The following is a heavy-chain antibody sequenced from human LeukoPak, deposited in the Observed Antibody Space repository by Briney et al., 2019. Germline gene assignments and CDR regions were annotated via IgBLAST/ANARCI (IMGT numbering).Heavy chain of an antibody. J-gene: IGHJ4*02. V-gene: IGHV4-34*01. CDR2: INHSGST. Sequence: SETLSLTCAVYGGSFSGYYWSWIRQPPGKGLEWIGEINHSGSTNNNPSLKSRVTISVDKSKNQFSLKLNSVTAADTAVYYCALSSGWYKLDSWGQGTLVTVSS. CDR3: ALSSGWYKLDS. CDR1: GGSFSGYY. D-gene: IGHD6-19*01.